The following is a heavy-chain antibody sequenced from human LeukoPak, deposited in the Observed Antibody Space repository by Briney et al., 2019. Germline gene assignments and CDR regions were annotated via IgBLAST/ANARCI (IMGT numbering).Heavy chain of an antibody. CDR3: ARDYGGITDAFDI. CDR2: INPNSGGT. Sequence: ASVKVSCKASGYTFTDHYMYWVRQAPGQGLEWMGWINPNSGGTNYAQNFQGRVTMTRDTSISTAYMELSSLRSDDTAVYYCARDYGGITDAFDIWGQGTMLIVSS. D-gene: IGHD4-23*01. CDR1: GYTFTDHY. V-gene: IGHV1-2*02. J-gene: IGHJ3*02.